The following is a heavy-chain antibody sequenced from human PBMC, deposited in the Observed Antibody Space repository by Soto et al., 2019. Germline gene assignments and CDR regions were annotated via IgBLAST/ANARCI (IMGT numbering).Heavy chain of an antibody. J-gene: IGHJ4*02. V-gene: IGHV1-46*01. CDR3: ARDVAAGDH. CDR2: INPASGST. D-gene: IGHD6-13*01. CDR1: GYTFTHYY. Sequence: QVQLVQSGAEVKKPGASVKVSCRTSGYTFTHYYIHWVRQAPGQGLEWLGIINPASGSTNYAQDFQGRVTLTMDTSTTTVYMELSGLRAEDTAIFYCARDVAAGDHWGQGTLVPVSS.